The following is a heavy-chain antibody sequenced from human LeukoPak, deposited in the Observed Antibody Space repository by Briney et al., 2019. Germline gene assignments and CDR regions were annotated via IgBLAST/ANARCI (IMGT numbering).Heavy chain of an antibody. CDR3: ARGRITIFGVVMRHYYYYYMDV. CDR1: GGTISSSTYY. CDR2: INHSGST. Sequence: PSETLSLTCTVSGGTISSSTYYWSWIRQPPGKGLEWIGEINHSGSTNYNPSLKSRVTISVDTSKNQFSLKLSSVTAADTAVYYCARGRITIFGVVMRHYYYYYMDVWGKGTTVTVSS. J-gene: IGHJ6*03. V-gene: IGHV4-39*07. D-gene: IGHD3-3*01.